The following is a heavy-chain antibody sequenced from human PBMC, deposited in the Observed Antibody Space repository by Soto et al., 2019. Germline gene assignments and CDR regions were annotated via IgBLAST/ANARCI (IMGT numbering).Heavy chain of an antibody. Sequence: GGSLRLSCAASGFTFSDYYMTWIRQAPGKGLEWVSYISSSGNDIFYADSVRGRFTISRDNAKKSLFLQMNSLRAEDTAIYYCARKIMGYSYSFDYWGQGTSVTVSS. J-gene: IGHJ4*02. CDR2: ISSSGNDI. CDR3: ARKIMGYSYSFDY. V-gene: IGHV3-11*01. D-gene: IGHD5-18*01. CDR1: GFTFSDYY.